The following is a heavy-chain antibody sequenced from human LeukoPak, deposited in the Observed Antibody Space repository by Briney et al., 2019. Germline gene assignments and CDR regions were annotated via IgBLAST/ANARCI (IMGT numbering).Heavy chain of an antibody. Sequence: GGSLRLSCAASGFTFSSYWMSWVRQAPGKGLEWVANIKQDGSEKYYVDSVKGRFTISRDNSKNTVDLQINSLRDEDTAVYYCAKDWGQRGVGATLGHWGQGTLVIVSS. V-gene: IGHV3-7*01. J-gene: IGHJ4*02. CDR1: GFTFSSYW. CDR3: AKDWGQRGVGATLGH. D-gene: IGHD1-26*01. CDR2: IKQDGSEK.